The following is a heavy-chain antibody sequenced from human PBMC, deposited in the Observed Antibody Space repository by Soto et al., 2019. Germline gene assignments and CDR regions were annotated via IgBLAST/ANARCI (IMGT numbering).Heavy chain of an antibody. CDR1: GGSISSYY. J-gene: IGHJ6*03. CDR2: IYYSGST. Sequence: PSETLSLTCTFSGGSISSYYWSWIRQPPGKGLEWIGYIYYSGSTNYNPSLKSRVTISVDTSKNQFSLKLSSVTAADTAVYYCARVYGERVRGVLVYYYYMDVWGKGTTVTVSS. D-gene: IGHD3-10*01. V-gene: IGHV4-59*01. CDR3: ARVYGERVRGVLVYYYYMDV.